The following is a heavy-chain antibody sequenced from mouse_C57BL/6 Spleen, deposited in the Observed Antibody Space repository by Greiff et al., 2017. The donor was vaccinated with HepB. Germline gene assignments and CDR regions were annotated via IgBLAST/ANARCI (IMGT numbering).Heavy chain of an antibody. CDR3: AREGITTVAGGYFDY. CDR1: GYTFTSYW. D-gene: IGHD1-1*01. Sequence: QVQLKQPGAELVKPGASVKLSCKASGYTFTSYWMQWVKQRPGQGLEWIGEIDPSDSYTNYNQKFKGKATLTVDTSSSTAYMQLSSLTSEDSAVYYCAREGITTVAGGYFDYWGQGTTLTVSS. J-gene: IGHJ2*01. V-gene: IGHV1-50*01. CDR2: IDPSDSYT.